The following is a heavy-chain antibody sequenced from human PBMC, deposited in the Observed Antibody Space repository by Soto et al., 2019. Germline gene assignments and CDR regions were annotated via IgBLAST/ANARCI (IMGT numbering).Heavy chain of an antibody. CDR1: GYTFPELS. Sequence: GASVKVSCKVSGYTFPELSMHWVRQAPGKGLEWMGGITPEDGETNYAQKFQGRVTMTEDTSTDTAYMELSSLRSEDTAVYYCATAYLYCGGDCYPDYWGQGTLVTVSS. CDR2: ITPEDGET. J-gene: IGHJ4*02. CDR3: ATAYLYCGGDCYPDY. D-gene: IGHD2-21*02. V-gene: IGHV1-24*01.